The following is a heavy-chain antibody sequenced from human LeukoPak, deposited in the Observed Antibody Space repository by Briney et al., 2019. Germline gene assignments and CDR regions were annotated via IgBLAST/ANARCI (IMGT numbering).Heavy chain of an antibody. CDR3: ARGLGYSSSWYPYNWFDP. CDR1: GGSFSGYY. CDR2: INHSGST. V-gene: IGHV4-34*01. J-gene: IGHJ5*02. D-gene: IGHD6-13*01. Sequence: SETLSLTCAVYGGSFSGYYWSWIRQPPGKGLEWIGEINHSGSTYYNPSLKSRVTISVDTSKNQFSLKLSSVTAADTAVYYCARGLGYSSSWYPYNWFDPWGQGTLVTVSS.